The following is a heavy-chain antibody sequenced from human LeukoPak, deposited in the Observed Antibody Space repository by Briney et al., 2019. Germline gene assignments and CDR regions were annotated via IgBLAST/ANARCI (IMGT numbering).Heavy chain of an antibody. J-gene: IGHJ4*02. V-gene: IGHV3-21*01. Sequence: GGSLRLSCAASGFTFSSYSMNWVRQAPGKGLEWVSSISSSSYIYYADSVKGRFTISRDNAKNSLYLQMNGLRAEDTAVYYCARELTYYYDSSGYYNTRGFDYWGQGTLVTVSS. CDR1: GFTFSSYS. CDR3: ARELTYYYDSSGYYNTRGFDY. D-gene: IGHD3-22*01. CDR2: ISSSSYI.